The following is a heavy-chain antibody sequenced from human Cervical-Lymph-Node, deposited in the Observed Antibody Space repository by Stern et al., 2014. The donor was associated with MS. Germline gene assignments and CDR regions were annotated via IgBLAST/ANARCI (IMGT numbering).Heavy chain of an antibody. V-gene: IGHV3-72*01. Sequence: EVQLVQSGGGLVQPGGSLRLSCVASGFIFSDQYMDWVRQAPGKGPEWVARSRNKANSYTTEYAASVRGRFTISRDDSKNSLYLQMNSLKNEDTAVYYCARRRYCSSGGDCYQLDSWGQGTLVTVSS. D-gene: IGHD2-21*02. CDR3: ARRRYCSSGGDCYQLDS. CDR1: GFIFSDQY. J-gene: IGHJ4*02. CDR2: SRNKANSYTT.